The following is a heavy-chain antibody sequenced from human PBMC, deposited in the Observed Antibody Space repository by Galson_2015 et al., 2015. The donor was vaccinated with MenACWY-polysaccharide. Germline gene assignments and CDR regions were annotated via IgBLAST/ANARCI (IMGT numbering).Heavy chain of an antibody. CDR1: GLTFSSYG. D-gene: IGHD3-10*01. J-gene: IGHJ4*02. Sequence: SLRLSCAGSGLTFSSYGVGWVRQAPGKGLEWVSGLSPSTGNTYYADSVRGRFTISRDNSKNTLYLQMDSLRAEDTALYYCAIGAALYASANYYDIWGQGTQVTVSS. CDR2: LSPSTGNT. CDR3: AIGAALYASANYYDI. V-gene: IGHV3-23*01.